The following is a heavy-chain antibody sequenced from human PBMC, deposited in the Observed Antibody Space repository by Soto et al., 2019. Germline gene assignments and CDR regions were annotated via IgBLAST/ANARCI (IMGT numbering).Heavy chain of an antibody. V-gene: IGHV3-48*03. CDR3: ARGQDIWGSYRYTGVDY. CDR1: GFTFSSYE. D-gene: IGHD3-16*02. J-gene: IGHJ4*02. CDR2: ISSSGSTI. Sequence: LRLSCAASGFTFSSYEMNWVRQAPGKGLEWVSYISSSGSTIYYADSVKGRFTISRDNAKNSLYLQMNSLRAEDTAVYYCARGQDIWGSYRYTGVDYWGQGTLVTVSS.